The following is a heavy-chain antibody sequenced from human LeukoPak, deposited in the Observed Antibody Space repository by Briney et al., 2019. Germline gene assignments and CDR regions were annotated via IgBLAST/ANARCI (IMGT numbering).Heavy chain of an antibody. CDR2: IYTSGST. CDR3: ARYHSGSYPYYYYMDV. J-gene: IGHJ6*03. Sequence: SETLPLTCTVSGGSISSYYWSWIRQPAGKGLEWIGRIYTSGSTNYNPSLKSRVTMSVDTSKNQFSLKLSSVTAADTAVYYCARYHSGSYPYYYYMDVWGKGTTVTVSS. D-gene: IGHD1-26*01. CDR1: GGSISSYY. V-gene: IGHV4-4*07.